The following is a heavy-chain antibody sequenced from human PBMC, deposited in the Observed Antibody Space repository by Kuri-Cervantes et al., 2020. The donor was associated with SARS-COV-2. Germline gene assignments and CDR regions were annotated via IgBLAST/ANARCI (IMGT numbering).Heavy chain of an antibody. CDR2: MSDSGST. CDR3: ARGRYCSSTSCYTNTDYWYFDL. D-gene: IGHD2-2*02. Sequence: SETLSLTCNVSSGSISSHYWSWIRQPPGKGLEWIGYMSDSGSTYYNPSLKSRVTISVDTSKNQFSLKLSSVTAADTAVYYCARGRYCSSTSCYTNTDYWYFDLWGRGTLVTVSS. V-gene: IGHV4-59*08. CDR1: SGSISSHY. J-gene: IGHJ2*01.